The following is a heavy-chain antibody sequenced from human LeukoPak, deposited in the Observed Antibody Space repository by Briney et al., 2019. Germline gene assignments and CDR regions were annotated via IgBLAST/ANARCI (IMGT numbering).Heavy chain of an antibody. Sequence: SETLSLTCAVYGVSFSGYYWSWIRQPPGKGLEWIGEINHSGSTNYNPSLKSRVTISVDTSKNQFSLKLSSVTAADTAVYYCARGRVNYDSSGYWPWRWFDPWGQGTLVTVSS. J-gene: IGHJ5*02. CDR3: ARGRVNYDSSGYWPWRWFDP. CDR2: INHSGST. CDR1: GVSFSGYY. D-gene: IGHD3-22*01. V-gene: IGHV4-34*01.